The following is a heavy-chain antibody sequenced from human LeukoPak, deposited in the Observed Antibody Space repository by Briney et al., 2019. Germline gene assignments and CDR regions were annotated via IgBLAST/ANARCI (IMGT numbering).Heavy chain of an antibody. CDR2: INHSGST. CDR1: LGSFSGYY. Sequence: PSETLSLTCAVYLGSFSGYYWSWIRQPPGKGLEWIGEINHSGSTNYNPSLKSRVTISVDTSKNQFSLKLSSVTAAETAVYYCARDGYYYDSSGYYWVWGQGTLVTVSS. V-gene: IGHV4-34*01. D-gene: IGHD3-22*01. CDR3: ARDGYYYDSSGYYWV. J-gene: IGHJ4*02.